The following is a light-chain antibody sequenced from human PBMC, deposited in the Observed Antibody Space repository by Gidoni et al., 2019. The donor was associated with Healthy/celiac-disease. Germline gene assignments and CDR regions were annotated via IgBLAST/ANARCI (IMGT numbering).Light chain of an antibody. V-gene: IGKV1-39*01. CDR3: QQSYSTPLT. CDR1: QSISSY. CDR2: AAS. Sequence: DIQMTQSPSSLSASVGDRVTITCRASQSISSYLNWYQQKPGKAPKRLIYAASSLQSGVPSRFSGSGSGTDFTLTISSLQPEDFATYYCQQSYSTPLTFXGXTKVEIK. J-gene: IGKJ4*01.